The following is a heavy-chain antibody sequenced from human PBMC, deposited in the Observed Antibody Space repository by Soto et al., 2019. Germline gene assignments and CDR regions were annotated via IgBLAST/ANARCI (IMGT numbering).Heavy chain of an antibody. CDR3: ARTGSGSLDAFDI. Sequence: QVQLQQWGAGLLKPSETLSLTCALYGGSFSGYYWSWIRQPPGKGLEWIGEINHSGSTNYNPSLKSRVTISVDTSKNQFSLKLSSVTAADTAVYYCARTGSGSLDAFDIWGQGTMVTVSS. CDR2: INHSGST. J-gene: IGHJ3*02. D-gene: IGHD1-26*01. V-gene: IGHV4-34*01. CDR1: GGSFSGYY.